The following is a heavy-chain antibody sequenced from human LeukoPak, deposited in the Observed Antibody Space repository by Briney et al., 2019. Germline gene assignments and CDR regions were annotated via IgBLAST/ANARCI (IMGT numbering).Heavy chain of an antibody. J-gene: IGHJ4*02. CDR1: GYTFTGYY. D-gene: IGHD2-2*01. V-gene: IGHV1-2*02. Sequence: ASVKVSCKTSGYTFTGYYMHWVRQAPGQGLEWMGWVNPNSGGTKYAQKFQGRVTMTRDTSISTAYMELSRLRSDDTAVYYCARYGGGQYQFDYWGQGTLVTVSS. CDR2: VNPNSGGT. CDR3: ARYGGGQYQFDY.